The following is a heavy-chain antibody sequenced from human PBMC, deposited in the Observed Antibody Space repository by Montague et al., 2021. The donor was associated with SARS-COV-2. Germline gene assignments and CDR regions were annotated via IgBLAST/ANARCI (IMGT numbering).Heavy chain of an antibody. D-gene: IGHD3-10*01. CDR2: IDWGDDK. CDR1: GFSLSTSGMC. J-gene: IGHJ3*02. CDR3: ARIWFIGHRTAFDI. V-gene: IGHV2-70*11. Sequence: PALVTPTQTLTLTCTFSGFSLSTSGMCVSWIRQPPGRALEWLARIDWGDDKYYSTSLKTRLTISKDAAKNQVVLTMTKMDPVDTATYNCARIWFIGHRTAFDIWGQGTMVTVSS.